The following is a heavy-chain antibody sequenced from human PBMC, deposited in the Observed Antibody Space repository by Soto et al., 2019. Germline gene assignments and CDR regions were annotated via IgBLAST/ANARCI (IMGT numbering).Heavy chain of an antibody. D-gene: IGHD1-26*01. J-gene: IGHJ5*02. CDR3: ATQEVGGSYVYTFDP. V-gene: IGHV4-39*02. CDR2: IYYSGST. CDR1: GGSISSSSYY. Sequence: SSETLSLTCTVSGGSISSSSYYWGWIRQPPGKGLEWIGSIYYSGSTYYNPSLKSRVTISVDTSKNHFSLKLSSVTAADTAVYYCATQEVGGSYVYTFDPWGQGTLVT.